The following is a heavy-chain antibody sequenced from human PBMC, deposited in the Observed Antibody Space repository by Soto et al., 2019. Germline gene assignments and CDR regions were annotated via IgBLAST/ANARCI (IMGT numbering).Heavy chain of an antibody. D-gene: IGHD1-1*01. J-gene: IGHJ6*02. CDR3: ATSPGLEKVAKYYYYYGMDV. CDR1: GYTLTELS. Sequence: GASVKVSCKVSGYTLTELSMHWVRQAPGKGLEWMGGFDPEDGETIYAQKFQGRVTMTEDTSTDTAYMELSSLRSEDTAVYYCATSPGLEKVAKYYYYYGMDVWGQGNLVTVSS. CDR2: FDPEDGET. V-gene: IGHV1-24*01.